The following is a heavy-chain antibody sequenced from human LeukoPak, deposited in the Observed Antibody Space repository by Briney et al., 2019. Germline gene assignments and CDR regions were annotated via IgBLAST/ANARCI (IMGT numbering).Heavy chain of an antibody. Sequence: SETLSLTCTVSGGSISSGSYYWSWIRQPAGKGLEWIGRIYTSGSTNYNPSLKSRVTISVDTSKNQFSLKLSSVTAADTAVYYCARESRGGSRITMVRGVRYFDYWGQGTLVTVSS. J-gene: IGHJ4*02. CDR3: ARESRGGSRITMVRGVRYFDY. CDR1: GGSISSGSYY. D-gene: IGHD3-10*01. V-gene: IGHV4-61*02. CDR2: IYTSGST.